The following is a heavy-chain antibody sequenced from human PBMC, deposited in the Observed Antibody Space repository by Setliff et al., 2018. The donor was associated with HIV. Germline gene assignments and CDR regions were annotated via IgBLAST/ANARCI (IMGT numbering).Heavy chain of an antibody. V-gene: IGHV1-18*01. CDR2: ISAYNGNT. J-gene: IGHJ4*02. D-gene: IGHD3-22*01. Sequence: ASVKVSCKASGYSFSKYGISWVRQAPGQGLEWMGWISAYNGNTNYAQKLQGRVTMTTDTATSTAYIELRSLRSDDTAVYYCARGTYYYDSSGYLAAGHFDYWCQGTLVTVSS. CDR3: ARGTYYYDSSGYLAAGHFDY. CDR1: GYSFSKYG.